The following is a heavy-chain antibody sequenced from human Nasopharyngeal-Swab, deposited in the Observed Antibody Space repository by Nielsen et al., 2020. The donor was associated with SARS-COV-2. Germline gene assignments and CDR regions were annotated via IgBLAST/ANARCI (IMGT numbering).Heavy chain of an antibody. J-gene: IGHJ5*02. Sequence: GESLKISWAASGFTFSNAWMSWVRQAPGKGLEWVGRIKSKTDGGTTDYAAPVKGRFTISRDDSKNTLYLQMNSLKTEDTAVYYCTTDRGGSIAVAGTSTWFDPWGQGTLVTVSS. V-gene: IGHV3-15*01. CDR3: TTDRGGSIAVAGTSTWFDP. D-gene: IGHD6-19*01. CDR1: GFTFSNAW. CDR2: IKSKTDGGTT.